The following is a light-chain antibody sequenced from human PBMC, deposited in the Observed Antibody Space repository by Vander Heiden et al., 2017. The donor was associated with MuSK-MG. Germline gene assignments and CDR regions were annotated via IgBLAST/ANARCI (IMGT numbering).Light chain of an antibody. J-gene: IGKJ4*01. Sequence: DIQMTQSPSSLSASVGDRVTITCRASQDIRNYLGWYQQRPGKAPKRLIYLASALQSGVPSRFSGFGSGTEFTLTISSLQPEDFATYYCRQDNSYPLTFGGGTEVEIK. CDR2: LAS. CDR3: RQDNSYPLT. V-gene: IGKV1-17*01. CDR1: QDIRNY.